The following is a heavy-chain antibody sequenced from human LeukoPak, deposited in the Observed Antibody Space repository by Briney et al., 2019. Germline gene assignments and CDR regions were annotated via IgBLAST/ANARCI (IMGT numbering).Heavy chain of an antibody. Sequence: GGSLRLSCLTSGFTLSTNAMSWVRQAPGKGLEWISGISGSGASTYYADSVKGRFTISRDDSRNTLYLQMNSLRGDDTAVYYCAKDVGKWESLHFFDYWGQGALVTVSS. CDR1: GFTLSTNA. CDR3: AKDVGKWESLHFFDY. D-gene: IGHD1-26*01. CDR2: ISGSGAST. J-gene: IGHJ4*02. V-gene: IGHV3-23*01.